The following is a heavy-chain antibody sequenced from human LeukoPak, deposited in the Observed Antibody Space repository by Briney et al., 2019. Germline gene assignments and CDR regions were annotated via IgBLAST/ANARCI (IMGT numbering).Heavy chain of an antibody. J-gene: IGHJ4*02. Sequence: GGSLRLSCAASGFSFSDYYMSWIRQAPGKGLEWVSYISSSGSTIYYADSVKGRFTISRDNAKNSLYLQMNSLRAEDTAVYYCARADRTYYQGFYYWGQGTLVTVSS. D-gene: IGHD3-10*01. CDR2: ISSSGSTI. V-gene: IGHV3-11*01. CDR3: ARADRTYYQGFYY. CDR1: GFSFSDYY.